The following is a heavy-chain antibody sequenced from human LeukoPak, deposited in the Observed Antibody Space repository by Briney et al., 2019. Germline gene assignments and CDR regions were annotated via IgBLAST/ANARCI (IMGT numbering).Heavy chain of an antibody. J-gene: IGHJ4*02. V-gene: IGHV4-39*07. CDR1: GVSISSSNSY. CDR2: IYYSGST. CDR3: ARPTGYSYGLNDY. Sequence: PSETLSLTCTVSGVSISSSNSYWGWIRQPPGKGLEWIGTIYYSGSTYYNPSLKSRVTISVDTSKNQFSLKLSSVTAADTAVYYCARPTGYSYGLNDYWGQGTLVTVSS. D-gene: IGHD5-18*01.